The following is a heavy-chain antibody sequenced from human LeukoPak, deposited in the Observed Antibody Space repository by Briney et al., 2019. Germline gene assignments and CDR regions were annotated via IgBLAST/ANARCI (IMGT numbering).Heavy chain of an antibody. CDR1: GGSFSSYY. D-gene: IGHD5-18*01. Sequence: SETLSLTCAVYGGSFSSYYWGWIRQPPGKGLEWIGSIYYSGSTYYNPSLKSRVTISLDTSNNQFSLKLSSVTAADTAVYYCARPIQPGYFGYWGQGTLVTVSS. CDR3: ARPIQPGYFGY. J-gene: IGHJ4*02. V-gene: IGHV4-39*01. CDR2: IYYSGST.